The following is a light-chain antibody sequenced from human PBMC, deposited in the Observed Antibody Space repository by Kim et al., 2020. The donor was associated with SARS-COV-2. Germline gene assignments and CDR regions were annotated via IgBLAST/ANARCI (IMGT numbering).Light chain of an antibody. V-gene: IGLV1-44*01. J-gene: IGLJ2*01. CDR1: SSNIGINT. CDR2: ASN. CDR3: AAWDDNLSGVV. Sequence: GQRVTISCSGGSSNIGINTVNWYQQLPGTAPKLLIYASNQRPSGVPDRFSGSKSDTSASLAISGLQSEDEAEYFCAAWDDNLSGVVFGGGTQLTVL.